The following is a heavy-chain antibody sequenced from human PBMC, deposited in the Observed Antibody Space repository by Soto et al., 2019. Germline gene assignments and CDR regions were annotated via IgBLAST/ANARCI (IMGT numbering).Heavy chain of an antibody. V-gene: IGHV1-3*05. CDR1: GYTFTGYA. J-gene: IGHJ4*02. CDR3: ARAVAVPADFDY. Sequence: QVQLVQSGAEEKKPGASVKVSCKASGYTFTGYAMHWVRQAPGQRLEWMGWINAGNGNTKYSQKFQGRVTITRDTSARTAYMDPSSLRSEDTAVFYCARAVAVPADFDYWGQGALVTVSS. D-gene: IGHD6-19*01. CDR2: INAGNGNT.